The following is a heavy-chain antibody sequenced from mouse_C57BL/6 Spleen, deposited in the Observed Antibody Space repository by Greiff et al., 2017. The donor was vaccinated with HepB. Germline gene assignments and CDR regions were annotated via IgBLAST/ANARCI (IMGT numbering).Heavy chain of an antibody. V-gene: IGHV1-69*02. Sequence: QVQLQQPGAELVKPGASVKLSCKASGYTFTSYWMHWVKQRPGRGLEWIGVIDPSDSYTNYNQKFKGKATLTVDTSSSTAYMQLSSLTSEDSAVYYCARSRTTVVATDYWGQGTTLTVSS. D-gene: IGHD1-1*01. J-gene: IGHJ2*01. CDR2: IDPSDSYT. CDR3: ARSRTTVVATDY. CDR1: GYTFTSYW.